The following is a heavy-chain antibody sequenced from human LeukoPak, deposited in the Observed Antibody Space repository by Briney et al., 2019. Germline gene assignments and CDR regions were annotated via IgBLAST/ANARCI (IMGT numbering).Heavy chain of an antibody. Sequence: PGGSLRLSCAASGFNFDDYAMHWVLQAPGKGLEWVSFISGDGGTTYYADSVKGRFTISRDNSKNSLYLQMNSLRIEDTALYYCAKDRAAGTPYSWFDPWGQGTLVTVSS. J-gene: IGHJ5*02. CDR3: AKDRAAGTPYSWFDP. D-gene: IGHD6-13*01. V-gene: IGHV3-43*02. CDR2: ISGDGGTT. CDR1: GFNFDDYA.